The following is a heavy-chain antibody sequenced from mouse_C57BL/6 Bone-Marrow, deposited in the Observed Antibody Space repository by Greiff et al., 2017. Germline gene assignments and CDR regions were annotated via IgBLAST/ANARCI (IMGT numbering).Heavy chain of an antibody. CDR2: ISSGSSTI. D-gene: IGHD2-4*01. CDR1: GFPFSDYG. CDR3: ARGGLPWFAY. Sequence: EVQRVESGGGLVKPGGSLKLSCAASGFPFSDYGMHWVRQAPETGLAWVAYISSGSSTIYYADTVKGRFTISRDNAKNTLFLQMTSLRSEDTAMYYCARGGLPWFAYWGQGTLVTVSA. J-gene: IGHJ3*01. V-gene: IGHV5-17*01.